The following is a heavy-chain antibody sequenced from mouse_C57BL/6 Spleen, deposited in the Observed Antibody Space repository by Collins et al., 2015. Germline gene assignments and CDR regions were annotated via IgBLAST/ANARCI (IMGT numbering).Heavy chain of an antibody. J-gene: IGHJ1*03. CDR3: ARGGYDGYHGGYFDV. D-gene: IGHD2-3*01. CDR2: IYPGDGDT. Sequence: QVQLQQSGAELVKPGASVKISCKASGYAFSSYWMNWVKQRPGKGLEWIGQIYPGDGDTDYNGKFKGKATLTADKSSSTAYMQLSSLTSEDSAVYFCARGGYDGYHGGYFDVWDTGTTVTVSS. V-gene: IGHV1-80*01. CDR1: GYAFSSYW.